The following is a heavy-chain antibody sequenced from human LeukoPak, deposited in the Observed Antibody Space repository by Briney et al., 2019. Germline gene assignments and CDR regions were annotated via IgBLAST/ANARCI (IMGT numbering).Heavy chain of an antibody. Sequence: SETLSLTCTVSGGSISSGGYYWSWIRQHPGRGLEWIGYIYYSGSTFYNPSLKSRVTISVDMSKNQFSLKLNSVAAADTAVYYCASSEATTTPPPYGMDVWGQGTTVTVSS. CDR1: GGSISSGGYY. D-gene: IGHD5-12*01. CDR3: ASSEATTTPPPYGMDV. J-gene: IGHJ6*02. V-gene: IGHV4-31*03. CDR2: IYYSGST.